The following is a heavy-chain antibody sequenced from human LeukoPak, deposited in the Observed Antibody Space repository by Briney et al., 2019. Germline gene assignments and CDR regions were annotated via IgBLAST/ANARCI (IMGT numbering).Heavy chain of an antibody. CDR1: GFTFSSYS. CDR3: ARSAWFGYSQIEFDY. D-gene: IGHD3-10*01. V-gene: IGHV3-48*01. J-gene: IGHJ4*02. Sequence: GGSLRLSCAASGFTFSSYSMNWVRQAPGKGLEWVSYISSSSSTIYYADSVKGRFTISRDNAKNSLYLQMNSLRAEDTAVYYCARSAWFGYSQIEFDYWGQGTLVTVSS. CDR2: ISSSSSTI.